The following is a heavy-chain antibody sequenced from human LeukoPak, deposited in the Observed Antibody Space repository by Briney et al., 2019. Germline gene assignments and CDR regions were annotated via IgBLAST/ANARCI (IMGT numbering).Heavy chain of an antibody. CDR2: ISAYNGNT. CDR1: GYTFTSYG. Sequence: ASVKVSCKASGYTFTSYGISWVRQAPGQGLEWMGWISAYNGNTNYAQKLQGRVTMTTDTSTSTAYMELRSLRSDDTAVYYCAFTTLLFSLAEVHYYGMDVWGQGTTVTVSS. D-gene: IGHD2/OR15-2a*01. J-gene: IGHJ6*02. CDR3: AFTTLLFSLAEVHYYGMDV. V-gene: IGHV1-18*01.